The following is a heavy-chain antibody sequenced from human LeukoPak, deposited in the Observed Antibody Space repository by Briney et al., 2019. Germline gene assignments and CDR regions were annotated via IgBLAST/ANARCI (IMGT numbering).Heavy chain of an antibody. CDR1: GGSISSSSYY. J-gene: IGHJ5*02. CDR2: IYYSGST. Sequence: PSETLSLTCTASGGSISSSSYYWGWIRQPPGKGLEWIGSIYYSGSTYYNPSLKSRVTISVDPSKNQFSLKLSSVTAADTAVYYCARITTGYSSSWYWFDPWGQGTLVTVSS. V-gene: IGHV4-39*07. CDR3: ARITTGYSSSWYWFDP. D-gene: IGHD6-13*01.